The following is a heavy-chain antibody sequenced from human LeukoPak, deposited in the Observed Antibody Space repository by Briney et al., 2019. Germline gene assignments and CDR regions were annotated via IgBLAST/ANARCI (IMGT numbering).Heavy chain of an antibody. V-gene: IGHV4-59*01. CDR3: ARGGIAAV. CDR1: GGSISSYY. D-gene: IGHD6-13*01. Sequence: SETLSLTCTVSGGSISSYYWSWIRQPPGKGLEWIGYIYYSGSTNYNPSLKSRVTISVDTSKNQFSLKLSSVTAADTAVYYCARGGIAAVWGQGTLVTVSS. J-gene: IGHJ4*02. CDR2: IYYSGST.